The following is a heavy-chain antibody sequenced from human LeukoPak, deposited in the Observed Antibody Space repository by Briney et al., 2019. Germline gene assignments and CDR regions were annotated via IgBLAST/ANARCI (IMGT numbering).Heavy chain of an antibody. J-gene: IGHJ5*02. CDR1: GFIFSGQG. V-gene: IGHV3-30*03. CDR3: VRGGHWFDP. CDR2: ISCDGRNK. Sequence: GGSLRLSCAVSGFIFSGQGIHWVRRAPGKGLEWVAVISCDGRNKNYADSVKGRFTISSDKSKNTFYLQMNSLRAEDTAVYHCVRGGHWFDPWGQGTLVTVSS. D-gene: IGHD3-16*01.